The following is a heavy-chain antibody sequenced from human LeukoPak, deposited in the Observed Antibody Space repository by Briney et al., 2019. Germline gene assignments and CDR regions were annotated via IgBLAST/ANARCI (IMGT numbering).Heavy chain of an antibody. CDR1: GYTFTSYG. V-gene: IGHV1-18*01. Sequence: ASVKVSCKASGYTFTSYGISWVRQAPGQGLESMGWISAYNGNTNYAQKLQGRVTMTTDTSTSTAYMELRSLRSDDTAVYYCARSPPTTSKNWFDPWGQGTLVTVSS. D-gene: IGHD1-14*01. J-gene: IGHJ5*02. CDR3: ARSPPTTSKNWFDP. CDR2: ISAYNGNT.